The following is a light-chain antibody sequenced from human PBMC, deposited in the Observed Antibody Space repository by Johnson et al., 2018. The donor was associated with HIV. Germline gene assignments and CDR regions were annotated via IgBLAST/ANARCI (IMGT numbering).Light chain of an antibody. CDR3: GTWDSSLSAYV. J-gene: IGLJ1*01. CDR1: SSNIGNNY. V-gene: IGLV1-51*01. Sequence: QSVLTQPPSVSAAPGQKVTISCSGSSSNIGNNYVSWYQVLPGTAPKLLIYDNNKRPSGIPDRFSGSKSGTSATLGITGLQTGDEADYYCGTWDSSLSAYVFGTGTKVTVL. CDR2: DNN.